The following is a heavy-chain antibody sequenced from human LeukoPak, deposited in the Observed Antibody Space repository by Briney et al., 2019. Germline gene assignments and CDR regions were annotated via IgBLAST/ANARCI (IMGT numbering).Heavy chain of an antibody. CDR2: IYPGDSDT. D-gene: IGHD3-22*01. CDR3: ARLKTRITMIVVVGRQGHFDY. CDR1: GYSFTSYW. V-gene: IGHV5-51*01. J-gene: IGHJ4*02. Sequence: GESLKISCKGSGYSFTSYWIGWVRQMPGKGLEWMGIIYPGDSDTRYSPSFQGQVTISADKSSSTAYLQWSSLKASDTAMYYCARLKTRITMIVVVGRQGHFDYWGQGTLVTVSS.